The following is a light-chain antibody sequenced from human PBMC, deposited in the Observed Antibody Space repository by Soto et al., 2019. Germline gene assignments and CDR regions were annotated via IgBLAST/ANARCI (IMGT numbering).Light chain of an antibody. CDR3: QQRSHWPPT. J-gene: IGKJ3*01. CDR2: DAS. V-gene: IGKV3-11*01. CDR1: QSVSSY. Sequence: EIVLTQSPATLSLSPGERATLSCRASQSVSSYLAWYQQKPGQAPRLFIYDASNRATGIPARFSGSGSGTDLPLTISSLEPEDFAVYYCQQRSHWPPTFGRGTKVDIK.